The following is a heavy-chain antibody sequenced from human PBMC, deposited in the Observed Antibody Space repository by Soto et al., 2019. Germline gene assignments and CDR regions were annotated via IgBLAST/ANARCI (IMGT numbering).Heavy chain of an antibody. Sequence: EVQLVESGGGLVQPGGSLRLSCAASGFAFSNSWIHWVRQGPGKGLVWVSHINSNGSGTTYADSVKGRFTISRDNAKNTVYLQMNSLRAEDTAVYYRAKYTAYAMDVWGQGTTVTVSS. CDR3: AKYTAYAMDV. V-gene: IGHV3-74*01. CDR2: INSNGSGT. J-gene: IGHJ6*02. D-gene: IGHD6-6*01. CDR1: GFAFSNSW.